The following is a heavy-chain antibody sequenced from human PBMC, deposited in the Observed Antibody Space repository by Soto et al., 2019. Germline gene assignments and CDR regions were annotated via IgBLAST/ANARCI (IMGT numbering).Heavy chain of an antibody. D-gene: IGHD3-16*01. Sequence: QLVQSGSEVKKPGSSVKVSCQASGGTFSGYVVTWVRQAPGQGLEWMGEFVPLFGTTNYAQRFFGRITITAEESTNTAYMELRTLRSDDTAVYYCATHGLGVSSPPYFDNWGQGTLVTVSS. V-gene: IGHV1-69*01. CDR1: GGTFSGYV. J-gene: IGHJ4*02. CDR3: ATHGLGVSSPPYFDN. CDR2: FVPLFGTT.